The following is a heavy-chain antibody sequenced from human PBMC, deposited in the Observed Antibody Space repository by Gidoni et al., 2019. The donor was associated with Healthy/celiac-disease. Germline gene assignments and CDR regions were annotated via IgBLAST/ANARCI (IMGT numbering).Heavy chain of an antibody. D-gene: IGHD3-16*02. CDR2: IYYSGST. CDR1: GGSISSGGYY. CDR3: ASSNPYDYIWGSYRPNYYYGMDV. J-gene: IGHJ6*02. V-gene: IGHV4-31*03. Sequence: QVQLQESGPGLVKPSQTLSLTCTVSGGSISSGGYYWSWIRQHPGKGLEWIGYIYYSGSTYYNPSLKSRVTISVDTSKNQFSLKLSSVTAADTAVYYCASSNPYDYIWGSYRPNYYYGMDVWGQGTTVTVSS.